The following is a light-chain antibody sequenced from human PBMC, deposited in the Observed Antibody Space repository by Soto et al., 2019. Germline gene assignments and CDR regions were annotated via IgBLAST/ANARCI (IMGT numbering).Light chain of an antibody. CDR2: DAS. V-gene: IGKV3-11*01. CDR1: QSVSSY. Sequence: EIVLTQSPATLSFSPGERATLSCRASQSVSSYLAWYQQKPGQAPRLLIYDASNRATGIPARFSGSGSGTDFTLTISSLEPEDFAVYYCQQRSNWPRFGQGTKLEIK. CDR3: QQRSNWPR. J-gene: IGKJ2*03.